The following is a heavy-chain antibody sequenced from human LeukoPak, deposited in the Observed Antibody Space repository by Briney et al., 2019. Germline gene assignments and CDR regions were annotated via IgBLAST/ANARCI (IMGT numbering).Heavy chain of an antibody. CDR1: GGSIGSGGYY. CDR2: IYYSGST. Sequence: SQTLSLTCTVSGGSIGSGGYYWSWIRQHPGKGLEWIGYIYYSGSTYYNPSLKSRVTISVDTSKNQFSLKLSSVTAADTAVYYCARGVTQSPFDYWGQGTLVTVSS. CDR3: ARGVTQSPFDY. J-gene: IGHJ4*02. D-gene: IGHD4-11*01. V-gene: IGHV4-31*03.